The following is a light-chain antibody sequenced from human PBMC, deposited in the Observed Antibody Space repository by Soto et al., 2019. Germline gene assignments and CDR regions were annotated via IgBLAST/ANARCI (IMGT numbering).Light chain of an antibody. CDR2: GVS. CDR1: QSVSYNC. V-gene: IGKV3-20*01. Sequence: EIVLTQSPGTLSFSPGERATLTCRASQSVSYNCLAWYQQKPGQAPRLLIYGVSSRATGIPDRFSGSGFGTDFTLTISRLEPEDFAVYYCQQYGDSPFTFGPGTKVDLK. CDR3: QQYGDSPFT. J-gene: IGKJ3*01.